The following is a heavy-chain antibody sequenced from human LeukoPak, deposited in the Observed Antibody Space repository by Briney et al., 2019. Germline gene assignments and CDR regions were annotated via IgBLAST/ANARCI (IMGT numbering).Heavy chain of an antibody. CDR2: INSDGSAT. CDR3: ARDLRAPYGDLHYYYYGMDV. V-gene: IGHV3-74*01. Sequence: GGSLRLSCAASGFSFTNYWMHWVRQAPGKGLVWVSHINSDGSATRYADSVKGRFTISRDNAMNTLYLQMNSLRAEDTAVYYCARDLRAPYGDLHYYYYGMDVWGQGTTVTVSS. J-gene: IGHJ6*02. D-gene: IGHD4-17*01. CDR1: GFSFTNYW.